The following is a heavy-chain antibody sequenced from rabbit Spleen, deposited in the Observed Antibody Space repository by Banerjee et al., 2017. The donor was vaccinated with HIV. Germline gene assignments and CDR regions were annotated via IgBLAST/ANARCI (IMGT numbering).Heavy chain of an antibody. CDR2: INASTAKP. CDR3: ARVNFGDYGFDL. Sequence: QQQLVESGGGLVKPGASLTLTCTASGFSFTNNGVSWVRQAPGKGPEWIACINASTAKPVYATWASGRFTISRTSSTTVTLRMTSLTAADTATYFCARVNFGDYGFDLWGQGTLVTVS. V-gene: IGHV1S45*01. J-gene: IGHJ4*01. CDR1: GFSFTNNG. D-gene: IGHD2-1*01.